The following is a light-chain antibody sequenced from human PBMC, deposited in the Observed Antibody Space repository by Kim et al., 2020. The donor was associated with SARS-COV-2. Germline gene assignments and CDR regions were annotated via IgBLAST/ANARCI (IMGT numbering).Light chain of an antibody. J-gene: IGKJ1*01. CDR1: QSVSSN. V-gene: IGKV3-15*01. CDR2: GAS. Sequence: EIVMTQSPATLSVSPGERATLSCRASQSVSSNLAWYQQKPGQAPRLLIYGASTRATGIPARFSGSGSGTEFTLTISSLQSEDFAVYYCQQYNKWPPGTFGEGAKV. CDR3: QQYNKWPPGT.